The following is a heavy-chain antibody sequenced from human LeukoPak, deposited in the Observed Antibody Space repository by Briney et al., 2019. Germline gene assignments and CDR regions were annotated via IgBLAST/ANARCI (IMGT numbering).Heavy chain of an antibody. Sequence: GGSLRLSCAASGFTFSSYSMNWVRQAPGKGLEWVSSISSSSYIYYADSVKGRFTISRDNSKNTLYLQMNSLRAEDTAVYYCVRERENYYYGMDVWGQGTTVTVSS. D-gene: IGHD5-24*01. J-gene: IGHJ6*02. V-gene: IGHV3-21*01. CDR2: ISSSSYI. CDR3: VRERENYYYGMDV. CDR1: GFTFSSYS.